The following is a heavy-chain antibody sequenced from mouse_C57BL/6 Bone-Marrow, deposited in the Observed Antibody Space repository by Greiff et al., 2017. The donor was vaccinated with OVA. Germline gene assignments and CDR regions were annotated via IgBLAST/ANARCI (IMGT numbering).Heavy chain of an antibody. CDR1: GFTFSSYA. J-gene: IGHJ3*01. CDR3: ARSDF. CDR2: ISDGGGYT. V-gene: IGHV5-4*03. Sequence: EVMLVESGGGLVKPGGSLKLSCAASGFTFSSYAMSWVRQTPEKRLEWVATISDGGGYTSYPDNVKGRFTISRDNAKNNLYLQMSHLKSEDTAMYYCARSDFWGQGTLVTVSA.